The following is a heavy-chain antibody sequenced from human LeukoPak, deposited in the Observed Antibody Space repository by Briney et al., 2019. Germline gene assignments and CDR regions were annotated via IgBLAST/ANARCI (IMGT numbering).Heavy chain of an antibody. Sequence: SETLSRTCTVSAGSIGGYYWSWIRQPPGKGLEWIGYIYQSGSTNYNPPLKSRVTISVDTSKNQFSLKLNSVTAADTAVYYCASEPYSYGAGFDPWGQGTLVTVSS. D-gene: IGHD5-18*01. CDR2: IYQSGST. CDR3: ASEPYSYGAGFDP. J-gene: IGHJ5*02. CDR1: AGSIGGYY. V-gene: IGHV4-59*01.